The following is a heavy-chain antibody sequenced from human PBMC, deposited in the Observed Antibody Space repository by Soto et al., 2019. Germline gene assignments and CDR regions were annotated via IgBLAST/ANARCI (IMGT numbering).Heavy chain of an antibody. Sequence: QVQLVQSGAEVKKPGASVKVSCKASGYTFTSYGISWVRQAPGQGLEWMGWISAYNGNTNYAQKLQGRLTMTPDTSTRAAYMELRGLRSDDTAVYYCARHRDYYVWSLSSGWGQGTLVTVSS. V-gene: IGHV1-18*01. CDR3: ARHRDYYVWSLSSG. D-gene: IGHD3-10*02. CDR2: ISAYNGNT. CDR1: GYTFTSYG. J-gene: IGHJ4*02.